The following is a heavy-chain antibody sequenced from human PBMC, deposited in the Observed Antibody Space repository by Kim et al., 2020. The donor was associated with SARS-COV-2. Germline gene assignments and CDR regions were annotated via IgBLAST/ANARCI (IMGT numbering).Heavy chain of an antibody. CDR1: GYTLSSRH. CDR3: AREEVGATDL. Sequence: ASVKVSCKASGYTLSSRHMHWVRQAPGQGLEWMAVMTPSGDKIFYAQKFQGRVAMTRDPSASTVYMELNSLTSEDTAVYYCAREEVGATDLWGQGTLVIVSS. D-gene: IGHD1-26*01. V-gene: IGHV1-46*01. CDR2: MTPSGDKI. J-gene: IGHJ5*02.